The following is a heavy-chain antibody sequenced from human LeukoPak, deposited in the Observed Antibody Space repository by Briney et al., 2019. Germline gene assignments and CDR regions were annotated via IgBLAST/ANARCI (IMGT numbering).Heavy chain of an antibody. Sequence: PSETLSLTCTVSGGSIRSSSYYWGWIRQPPGKGLEWIASIYYSGSTNYNPSLKSRVTISVDTSKNQFSLKLSSVTAADTAVYYCARSKGHYYDSSGYFQSSYYFDYWGQGTLVTVSS. CDR2: IYYSGST. CDR1: GGSIRSSSYY. V-gene: IGHV4-39*07. D-gene: IGHD3-22*01. CDR3: ARSKGHYYDSSGYFQSSYYFDY. J-gene: IGHJ4*02.